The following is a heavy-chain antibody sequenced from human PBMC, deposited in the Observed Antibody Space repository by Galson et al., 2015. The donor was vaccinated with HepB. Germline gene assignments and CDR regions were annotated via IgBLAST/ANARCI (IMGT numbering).Heavy chain of an antibody. CDR2: IYYSGST. CDR3: ARVGCSSTSCYQRSWFDP. V-gene: IGHV4-59*01. Sequence: TLSLTCTVSGGSISSYYWSWLRQPPGKGLEWIGYIYYSGSTNYNPSLKSRVTISVDTSKNQFSLKLSSVTAADTAVYYCARVGCSSTSCYQRSWFDPWGQRTLVTVSS. CDR1: GGSISSYY. D-gene: IGHD2-2*01. J-gene: IGHJ5*02.